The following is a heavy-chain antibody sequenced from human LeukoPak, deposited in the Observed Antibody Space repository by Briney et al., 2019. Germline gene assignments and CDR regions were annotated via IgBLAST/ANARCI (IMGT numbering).Heavy chain of an antibody. CDR3: ARAGGDISSSQDLDY. Sequence: KTSETLSLTCTVSGGSISSGGYYWSWIRQHPGEGLEWIGNIYYSGSTYYNPSLKSRLTISVDTSKNQFSLKMISVTAADTAVYYCARAGGDISSSQDLDYWGQGTLVTVSS. V-gene: IGHV4-31*03. CDR1: GGSISSGGYY. D-gene: IGHD6-6*01. CDR2: IYYSGST. J-gene: IGHJ4*02.